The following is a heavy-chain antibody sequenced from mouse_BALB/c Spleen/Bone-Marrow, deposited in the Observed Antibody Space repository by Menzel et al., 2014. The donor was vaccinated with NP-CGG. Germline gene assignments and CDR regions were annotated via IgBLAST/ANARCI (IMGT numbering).Heavy chain of an antibody. CDR3: ARLITTGGFAY. J-gene: IGHJ3*01. CDR1: GYTFSTYW. V-gene: IGHV1-9*01. CDR2: ILPGSGTT. Sequence: VKLMESGAELMKPGASVKISCKATGYTFSTYWIEWVKQRPGHGLEWIGEILPGSGTTNYNEKFKGKATFTADTSSNTAHMQLSSLTSEDSAVYYCARLITTGGFAYWGQGTLVTVSA. D-gene: IGHD2-4*01.